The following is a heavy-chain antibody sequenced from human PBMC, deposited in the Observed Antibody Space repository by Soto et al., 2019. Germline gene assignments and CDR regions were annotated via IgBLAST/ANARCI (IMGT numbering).Heavy chain of an antibody. V-gene: IGHV3-23*01. CDR3: AKAYNWDYGGVAY. CDR2: ISGSGGST. CDR1: GFTFSSYA. D-gene: IGHD1-7*01. Sequence: PGXSLRLSCAASGFTFSSYAISWVRQAPGKGLDWVSAISGSGGSTYYADSVKGRFTVSRVNSKNTLYLQMNSLRAEDTAVYYCAKAYNWDYGGVAYWGQGTLVTVSS. J-gene: IGHJ4*02.